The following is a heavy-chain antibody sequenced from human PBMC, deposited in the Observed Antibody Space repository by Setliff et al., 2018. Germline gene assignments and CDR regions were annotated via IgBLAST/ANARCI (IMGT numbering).Heavy chain of an antibody. CDR1: GYTFTNFG. V-gene: IGHV1-18*01. CDR3: ARLVRYCTRTSCQRTSGAEL. CDR2: ININNFNT. Sequence: GASVKVSCKASGYTFTNFGITWVRQAPGQGLEWMGWININNFNTKYAQRFQGRVTLTTDASTSTAYLEVRSLTSDDTAIYYCARLVRYCTRTSCQRTSGAELWGQGTLVTVSS. D-gene: IGHD2-2*01. J-gene: IGHJ4*02.